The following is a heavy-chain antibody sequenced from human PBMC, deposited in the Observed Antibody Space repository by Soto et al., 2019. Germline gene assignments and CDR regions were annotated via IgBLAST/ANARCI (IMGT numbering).Heavy chain of an antibody. V-gene: IGHV5-51*01. Sequence: GESLKISCKGSGYSFSNSWIGWVRQMPGKGLEWMGIIYPADSYTNYSPSFQGHVTISADKSISTAYLQWSSLKASDTAMYYCAAPKQLSMGYYYGMDVWGQGTTVTVSS. CDR3: AAPKQLSMGYYYGMDV. J-gene: IGHJ6*02. CDR2: IYPADSYT. D-gene: IGHD2-2*01. CDR1: GYSFSNSW.